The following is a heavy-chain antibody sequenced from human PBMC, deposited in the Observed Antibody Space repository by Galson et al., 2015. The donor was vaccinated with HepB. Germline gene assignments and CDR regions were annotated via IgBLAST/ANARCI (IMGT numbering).Heavy chain of an antibody. D-gene: IGHD6-19*01. CDR2: ISGTT. V-gene: IGHV3-23*01. Sequence: SLRLSCAASGFTFSSYAMTWVRQAPGKGLEWVSTISGTTYYADSVKGRFTISRDDSQNTLYMQMNSLRAEDTAVYYCAKTAVAGTVCFDYWGQGILVTVSS. CDR3: AKTAVAGTVCFDY. J-gene: IGHJ4*02. CDR1: GFTFSSYA.